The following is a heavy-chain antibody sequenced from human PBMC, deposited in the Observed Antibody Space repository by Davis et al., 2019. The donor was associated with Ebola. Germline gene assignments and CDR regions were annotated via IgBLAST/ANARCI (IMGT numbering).Heavy chain of an antibody. V-gene: IGHV3-48*01. J-gene: IGHJ6*02. D-gene: IGHD5-24*01. CDR3: ARDVAQLSWYYYYGMDV. Sequence: GESLKISCAASGFTFSSYSMNWVRQAPGKGLEWVSYISSSSSTIYYADSVKGRFTISRDNSKNTLYLQMNSLRAEDTAVYYCARDVAQLSWYYYYGMDVWGQGTTVTVSS. CDR2: ISSSSSTI. CDR1: GFTFSSYS.